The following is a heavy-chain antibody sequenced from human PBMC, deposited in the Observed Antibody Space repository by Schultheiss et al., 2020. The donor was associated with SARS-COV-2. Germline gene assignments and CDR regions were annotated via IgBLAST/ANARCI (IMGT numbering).Heavy chain of an antibody. J-gene: IGHJ6*02. CDR2: IYTLGTT. CDR1: GGSISSGSYY. D-gene: IGHD3-16*01. CDR3: ARVHGGYYYYYGMDV. Sequence: SQTLSLTCTVSGGSISSGSYYWSWIRQPAGKGLEWIGRIYTLGTTNYNPSLKSRVTISVDTSKNQFSLKLSSVTAADTAVYYCARVHGGYYYYYGMDVWGQGTTVTVSS. V-gene: IGHV4-61*02.